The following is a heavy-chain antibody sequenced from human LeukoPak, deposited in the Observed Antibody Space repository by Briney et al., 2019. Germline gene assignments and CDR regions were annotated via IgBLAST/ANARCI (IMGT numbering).Heavy chain of an antibody. CDR3: AKDIGESSSSVGGRYYYGMDV. D-gene: IGHD6-6*01. J-gene: IGHJ6*02. V-gene: IGHV1-18*01. CDR2: ISAYNGNT. CDR1: GYTFTSYG. Sequence: ASVKVSCKASGYTFTSYGISWVRQAPGQGREWMGWISAYNGNTNYAQKLQGRVTMTTDTSTSTAYMELRSLRSEDTAVYYCAKDIGESSSSVGGRYYYGMDVWGQGTTVTVTS.